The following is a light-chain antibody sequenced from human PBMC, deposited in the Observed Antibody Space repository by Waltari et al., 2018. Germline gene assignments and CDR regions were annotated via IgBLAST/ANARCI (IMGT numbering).Light chain of an antibody. CDR2: GNS. CDR3: QSYDSSLSGSV. CDR1: GSNNGAGGD. V-gene: IGLV1-40*01. Sequence: QSGLTQPPPVSGAPGQRVTLSRPGSGSNNGAGGDADWYQLLPGTAPKLLIYGNSNRPSGVPDRFSGSKSGTSASLAITGLQAEDEAGYYCQSYDSSLSGSVFGGGTKLTVL. J-gene: IGLJ2*01.